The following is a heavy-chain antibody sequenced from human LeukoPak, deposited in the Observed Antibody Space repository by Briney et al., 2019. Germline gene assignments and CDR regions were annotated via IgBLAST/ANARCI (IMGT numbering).Heavy chain of an antibody. CDR2: MKPDGSQK. Sequence: GGSLRLSCAASGFNFNSYWMTWVRQAPGKGLEWVASMKPDGSQKYNVDSVKGRFTISRDYAKNSLSLQMNHLRAEDTAVYYCARVVVSYYDDPGYFDYWGQGTLVTVSS. CDR1: GFNFNSYW. J-gene: IGHJ4*02. CDR3: ARVVVSYYDDPGYFDY. D-gene: IGHD4-17*01. V-gene: IGHV3-7*01.